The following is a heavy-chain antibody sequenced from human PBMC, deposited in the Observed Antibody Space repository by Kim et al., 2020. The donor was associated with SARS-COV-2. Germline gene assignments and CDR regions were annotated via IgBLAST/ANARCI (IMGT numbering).Heavy chain of an antibody. Sequence: GGSLRLSCAASGFSFSTYWMHWVRQAPGKGLVWVSRINPDGSYTSYGDSVKDQFTISRDNAKNTLYLQMNTLGAEDTAVYYCVMDSGAYSTYWGQGTLV. CDR3: VMDSGAYSTY. CDR2: INPDGSYT. CDR1: GFSFSTYW. J-gene: IGHJ4*02. D-gene: IGHD4-17*01. V-gene: IGHV3-74*01.